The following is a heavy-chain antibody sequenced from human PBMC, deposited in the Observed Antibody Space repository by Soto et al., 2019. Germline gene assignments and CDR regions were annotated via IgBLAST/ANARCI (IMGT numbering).Heavy chain of an antibody. CDR3: ARTRIVVVIMGILWFDP. J-gene: IGHJ5*02. CDR2: IIPIFGTA. CDR1: GGTFSSYA. Sequence: QVQLVQSGAEVKKPGSSVKVSCKASGGTFSSYAISWVRQAPGQGLEWMGGIIPIFGTANYAQKFQGRVTITADESTSTDYMELSSLRSEDTAVYYCARTRIVVVIMGILWFDPWGQGTLVTVSS. V-gene: IGHV1-69*01. D-gene: IGHD3-22*01.